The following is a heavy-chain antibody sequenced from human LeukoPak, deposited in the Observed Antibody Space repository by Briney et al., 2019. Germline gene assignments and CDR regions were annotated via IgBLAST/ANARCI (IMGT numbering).Heavy chain of an antibody. Sequence: GASLRLSCAASGFTSSAYDMHWVRQITGGGLEWVSTSCTVGDTFYSDSVKGRFTISRENAKNSVHLQMNSLRVEDSAIYFCVRAAMPYIINGRRFDYWGQGTLVTVSS. CDR1: GFTSSAYD. V-gene: IGHV3-13*04. J-gene: IGHJ4*02. D-gene: IGHD2-2*01. CDR2: SCTVGDT. CDR3: VRAAMPYIINGRRFDY.